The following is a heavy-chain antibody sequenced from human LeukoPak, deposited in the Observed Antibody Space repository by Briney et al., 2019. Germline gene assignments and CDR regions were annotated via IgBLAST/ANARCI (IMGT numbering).Heavy chain of an antibody. J-gene: IGHJ5*02. CDR2: INIGGTNT. V-gene: IGHV3-11*01. Sequence: RGSLRLSCAASGFTFNDYYMSWMRQAPGKGLEWLSYINIGGTNTHYAASVKGRFTISRDNDKKSLYLEMNDLRAEDTAVYYCATDGAGFDTWGQGVLVTVSS. CDR1: GFTFNDYY. CDR3: ATDGAGFDT.